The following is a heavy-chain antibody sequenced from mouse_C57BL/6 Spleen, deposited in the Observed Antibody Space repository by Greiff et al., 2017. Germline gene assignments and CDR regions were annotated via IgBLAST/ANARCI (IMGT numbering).Heavy chain of an antibody. CDR2: IHPNSGST. Sequence: QVPVKQSGAELVKPGASVKLSCKASGYTFTSYWMHWVKQRPGQGLEWIGMIHPNSGSTNYNEKFKSKATLTVDKSSSTAYMQLSSLTSEDSAVYYCARNYYDSSYGYWGQGTTLTVSS. D-gene: IGHD1-1*01. J-gene: IGHJ2*01. CDR3: ARNYYDSSYGY. CDR1: GYTFTSYW. V-gene: IGHV1-64*01.